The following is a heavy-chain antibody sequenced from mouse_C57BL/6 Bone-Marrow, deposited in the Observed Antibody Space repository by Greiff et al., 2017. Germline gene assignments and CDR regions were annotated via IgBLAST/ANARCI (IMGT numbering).Heavy chain of an antibody. CDR2: IDPSDSET. V-gene: IGHV1-52*01. D-gene: IGHD1-1*01. Sequence: VQLQQSGAELVRPGSSVKLSCKASGYTFTSYWMHWVKQRPIQGLEWIGNIDPSDSETHYNQKFKDKATLTVDKSSSTAYMQLSSLTSEDSAVYYCASITTVVDPYYFDYWGQGTTLTVSS. J-gene: IGHJ2*01. CDR3: ASITTVVDPYYFDY. CDR1: GYTFTSYW.